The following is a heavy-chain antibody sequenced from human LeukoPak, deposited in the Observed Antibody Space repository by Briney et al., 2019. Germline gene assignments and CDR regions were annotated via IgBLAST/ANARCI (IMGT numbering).Heavy chain of an antibody. J-gene: IGHJ4*02. V-gene: IGHV3-21*04. CDR1: GFTFSSYS. Sequence: GGSLRLSCAASGFTFSSYSMNWVRQAPGKGLEWVSSISSSSSYIYYADSVKGRFTISRDNAKNSLYLQMNSLRVEDTAVYYCAKAGSSEIYGALDYWGQGTLVTVSS. CDR2: ISSSSSYI. CDR3: AKAGSSEIYGALDY. D-gene: IGHD3-10*01.